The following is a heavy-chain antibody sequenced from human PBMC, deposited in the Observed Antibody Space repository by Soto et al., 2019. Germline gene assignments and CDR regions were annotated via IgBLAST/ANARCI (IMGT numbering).Heavy chain of an antibody. V-gene: IGHV1-24*01. CDR2: FDPEDGEI. Sequence: ASVKVSCKVSGYTLTELSMHWVRQAPGKGLEWMGGFDPEDGEIIYAQKFQGRVTMTEDTSTDTAYMELSSLRSEDTAAYYCATGWYYYDSSGYSSDYWGQGTLVTVSS. D-gene: IGHD3-22*01. CDR1: GYTLTELS. J-gene: IGHJ4*02. CDR3: ATGWYYYDSSGYSSDY.